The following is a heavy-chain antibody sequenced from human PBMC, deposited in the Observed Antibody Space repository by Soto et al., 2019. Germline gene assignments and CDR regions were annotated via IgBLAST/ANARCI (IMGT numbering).Heavy chain of an antibody. CDR1: GYSFHNSG. CDR3: SKNGTTWFAS. D-gene: IGHD1-1*01. CDR2: ISVLNGYA. Sequence: QVQLVQSGPELKKPGASVKVSCKTSGYSFHNSGIRWVRQAPGQGLEWMGWISVLNGYAHYGQKFQGRVIMTADTFTSTAYMELRGLRSDDTAMYYCSKNGTTWFASWGQGTPVTVSS. J-gene: IGHJ5*01. V-gene: IGHV1-18*01.